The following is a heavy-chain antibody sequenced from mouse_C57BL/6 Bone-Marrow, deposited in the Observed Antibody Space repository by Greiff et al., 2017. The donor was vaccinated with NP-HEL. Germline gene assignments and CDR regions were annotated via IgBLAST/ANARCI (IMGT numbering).Heavy chain of an antibody. V-gene: IGHV10-3*01. D-gene: IGHD2-3*01. Sequence: EVQVVESGGGLVQPKGSLKLSCAASGFTFNTYAMHWVRQAPGKGLEWVARIRSKSSNYATYYADSVKDRFTISRDDSQSMLYLQMNNLKTEDTAMYYCVRGHDGYYVGNFDYWGQGTTLTVSS. CDR2: IRSKSSNYAT. CDR1: GFTFNTYA. CDR3: VRGHDGYYVGNFDY. J-gene: IGHJ2*01.